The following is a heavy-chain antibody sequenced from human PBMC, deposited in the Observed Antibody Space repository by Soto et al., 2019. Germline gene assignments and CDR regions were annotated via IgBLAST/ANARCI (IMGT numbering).Heavy chain of an antibody. V-gene: IGHV4-31*03. Sequence: PSETLSLTCTVSGCSISSGGYYWSWIRQHPGKGLEWIGYIYYSGSTYYNPSLKSRVTISVDTSKNQFSLKLSSVTAADTAVYYCARSGILYSSSWYYFDYWGQGTLVTVSS. CDR1: GCSISSGGYY. CDR2: IYYSGST. D-gene: IGHD6-13*01. CDR3: ARSGILYSSSWYYFDY. J-gene: IGHJ4*02.